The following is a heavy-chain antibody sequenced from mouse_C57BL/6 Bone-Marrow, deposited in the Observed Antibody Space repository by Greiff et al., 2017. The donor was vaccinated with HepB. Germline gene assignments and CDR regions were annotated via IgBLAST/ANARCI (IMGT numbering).Heavy chain of an antibody. Sequence: EVKLQQSGPELVKPGASVKISCKASGYSFTGYYMNWVKQSPEMSLEWIGEINPSTGGTTYNQKFKAKATLTVDKSSSTAYMQLKSLTSEDSAVYYCTYYYDWYFDYWGQGTTLTVSS. J-gene: IGHJ2*01. CDR2: INPSTGGT. CDR1: GYSFTGYY. V-gene: IGHV1-42*01. CDR3: TYYYDWYFDY. D-gene: IGHD1-1*01.